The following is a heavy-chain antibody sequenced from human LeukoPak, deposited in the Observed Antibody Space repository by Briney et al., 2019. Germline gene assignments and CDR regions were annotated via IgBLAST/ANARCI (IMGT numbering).Heavy chain of an antibody. CDR2: ISSSSSYI. J-gene: IGHJ4*02. V-gene: IGHV3-21*01. CDR3: ARAAEDGSLDY. CDR1: GFTFSSYS. Sequence: GGSLRLSCAASGFTFSSYSMIWVRQTPGKGLEWVSSISSSSSYIYYADSLKGRFTISRDNAKNSLFLQMSSLRAEDTAVYYCARAAEDGSLDYWGQGTLITVSS.